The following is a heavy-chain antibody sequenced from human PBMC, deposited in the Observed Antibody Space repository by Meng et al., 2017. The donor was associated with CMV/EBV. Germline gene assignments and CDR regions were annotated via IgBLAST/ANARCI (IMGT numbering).Heavy chain of an antibody. CDR2: ISSSGRHR. Sequence: SEFPFSSWSMNSFRQAPGKGLEWVSSISSSGRHRYYADSVKGRFTVFRDNANNSLSLQMNSLRAEDTAVYYCARDVFYDSSGYYGYWGQGTLVTVSS. V-gene: IGHV3-21*01. J-gene: IGHJ4*02. CDR3: ARDVFYDSSGYYGY. CDR1: EFPFSSWS. D-gene: IGHD3-22*01.